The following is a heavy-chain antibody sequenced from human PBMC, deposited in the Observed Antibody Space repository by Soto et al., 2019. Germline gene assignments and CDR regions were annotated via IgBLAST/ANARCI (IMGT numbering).Heavy chain of an antibody. CDR3: AKDANYYYYGSGSYDY. V-gene: IGHV3-30*18. J-gene: IGHJ4*02. Sequence: QVQLVESGGGVVQPGRSLRLSCAASGFTFSSYGMHWVRQAPGKGLEWVAVISYDGSNKYYADYVKGRFTISRDNSKNTLYLQMNSLRAEDTAVYYCAKDANYYYYGSGSYDYWGQGTLVTVSS. D-gene: IGHD3-10*01. CDR2: ISYDGSNK. CDR1: GFTFSSYG.